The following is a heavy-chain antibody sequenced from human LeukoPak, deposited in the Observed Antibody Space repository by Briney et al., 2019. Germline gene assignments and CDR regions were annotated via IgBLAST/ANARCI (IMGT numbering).Heavy chain of an antibody. CDR2: IYYSGSAGST. D-gene: IGHD3-9*01. Sequence: PSETLSLTCSVSGDSINSGVSYWAWIRQPPGKGLEWIGTIYYSGSAGSTYYNPSLKSRVTISVDTSKNQFSLNLSSVTAADTAIYYCARHLYDKTGRPLDSWGQGTLATVSS. V-gene: IGHV4-39*01. CDR3: ARHLYDKTGRPLDS. J-gene: IGHJ4*02. CDR1: GDSINSGVSY.